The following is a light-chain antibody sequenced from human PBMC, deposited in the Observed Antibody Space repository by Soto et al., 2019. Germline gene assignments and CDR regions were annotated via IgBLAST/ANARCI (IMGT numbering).Light chain of an antibody. CDR3: RHRSDCPS. J-gene: IGKJ2*01. CDR2: DAS. CDR1: QSVSNY. Sequence: EVVLTQSPATLSLSPGDRATLSCRASQSVSNYLAWYQQKLGQAPRLLIYDASNRATGIPARISGSGSGTDFTLPISSLAPEDSAVYYCRHRSDCPSFGQGTKLEIK. V-gene: IGKV3-11*01.